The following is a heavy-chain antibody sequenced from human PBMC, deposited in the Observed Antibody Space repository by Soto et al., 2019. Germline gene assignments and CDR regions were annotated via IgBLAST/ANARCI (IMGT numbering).Heavy chain of an antibody. CDR2: ISYDGSNK. V-gene: IGHV3-30*18. Sequence: QVQLVESGGGVVQPGRSLRLSCAASGFTFSSYGMHWVRQAPGKGLEWVAVISYDGSNKYYADSVKGRFTISRDNSKNTLYLQMNSLRAEDTAVYYCAKGPAIVLVPAAMNSYYGMDVWGQGTTVTVSS. J-gene: IGHJ6*02. CDR1: GFTFSSYG. D-gene: IGHD2-2*01. CDR3: AKGPAIVLVPAAMNSYYGMDV.